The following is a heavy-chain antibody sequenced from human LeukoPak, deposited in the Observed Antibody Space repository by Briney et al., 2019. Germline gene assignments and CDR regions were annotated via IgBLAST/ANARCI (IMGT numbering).Heavy chain of an antibody. V-gene: IGHV4-31*03. D-gene: IGHD2-15*01. J-gene: IGHJ4*02. CDR3: ARLYCSGGSCYSDY. CDR2: IYYSGST. Sequence: PSETLSLTCTVSGGSISSGGYYWSWIRQHPGKGLEWIVYIYYSGSTYYNPSLKSRVTISVDTSKNQFSLKLSSVTAADTAVYYCARLYCSGGSCYSDYWGQGTLVTVSS. CDR1: GGSISSGGYY.